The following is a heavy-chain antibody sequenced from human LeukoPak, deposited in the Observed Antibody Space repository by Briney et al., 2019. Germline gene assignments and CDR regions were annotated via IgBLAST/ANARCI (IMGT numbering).Heavy chain of an antibody. J-gene: IGHJ4*02. Sequence: GGSLRLSCAASGFTFSSYGMHWVRQAPGKGLEWVSSISSSSSYIYYADSVKGRFTISRGNAKNSLYLQMNSLRAEDTAVYYCARDFGGYGDYFYTDYWGQGTLVTVSS. CDR1: GFTFSSYG. D-gene: IGHD4-17*01. CDR3: ARDFGGYGDYFYTDY. V-gene: IGHV3-21*01. CDR2: ISSSSSYI.